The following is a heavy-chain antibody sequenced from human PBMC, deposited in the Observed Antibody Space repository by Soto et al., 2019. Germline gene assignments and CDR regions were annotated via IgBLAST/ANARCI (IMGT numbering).Heavy chain of an antibody. CDR3: ATSSSWYYFY. V-gene: IGHV3-21*01. J-gene: IGHJ4*02. CDR2: ISDSGSHI. CDR1: GFSLSGTS. Sequence: PGGSLRLSCAACGFSLSGTSMNWVRQFPGKGLERVSSISDSGSHIYYADSVKGRFTISRDNAKNSQYMEMNSLRAEDTAVYYCATSSSWYYFYWGQGALVTV. D-gene: IGHD6-13*01.